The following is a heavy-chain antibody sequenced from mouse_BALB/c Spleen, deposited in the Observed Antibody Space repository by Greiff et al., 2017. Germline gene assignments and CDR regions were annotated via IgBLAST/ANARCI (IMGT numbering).Heavy chain of an antibody. CDR2: INPYNGGT. CDR1: GYSFTGYT. J-gene: IGHJ4*01. V-gene: IGHV1-18*01. D-gene: IGHD1-1*01. Sequence: EVKLMESGPELVKPGASMKISCKASGYSFTGYTMNWVKQSHGKNLEWIGLINPYNGGTSYNQKFKGKATLTVDKSSSTAYMELLSLTSEDSAVYYCARHYYGSSYAMDYWGQGTSVTVSS. CDR3: ARHYYGSSYAMDY.